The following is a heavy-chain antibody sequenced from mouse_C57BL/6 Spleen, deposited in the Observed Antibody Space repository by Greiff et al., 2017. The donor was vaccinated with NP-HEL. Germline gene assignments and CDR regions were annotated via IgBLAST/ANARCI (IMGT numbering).Heavy chain of an antibody. J-gene: IGHJ2*01. CDR2: IYPGDGDT. V-gene: IGHV1-80*01. D-gene: IGHD3-2*02. Sequence: VKLQESGAELVKPGASVKISCKASGYAFSSYWMNWVKQRPGKGLEWIGQIYPGDGDTNYNGKFKGKATLTADKSSSTAYMQLSSLTSEDSAVYFCARTAQAYYFDYWGQGTTLTVSS. CDR1: GYAFSSYW. CDR3: ARTAQAYYFDY.